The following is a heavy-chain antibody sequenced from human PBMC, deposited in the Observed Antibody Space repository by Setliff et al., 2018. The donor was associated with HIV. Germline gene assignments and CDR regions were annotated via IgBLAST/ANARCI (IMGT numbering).Heavy chain of an antibody. V-gene: IGHV4-39*07. J-gene: IGHJ5*02. CDR1: GGSISSSSYF. CDR3: ARDMTYFYDTSGSLGWFDP. CDR2: MHCSGTT. D-gene: IGHD3-22*01. Sequence: SETLSLTCTVSGGSISSSSYFWGWIRQPPGKGLEWIGSMHCSGTTYYNLSLKSRVTISVDTSKNQFSLKLRSVTAVDTAVYYCARDMTYFYDTSGSLGWFDPWGQGTLVTVSS.